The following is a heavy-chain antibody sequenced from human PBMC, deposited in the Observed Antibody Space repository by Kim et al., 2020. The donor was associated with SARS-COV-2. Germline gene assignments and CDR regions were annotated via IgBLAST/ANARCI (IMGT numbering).Heavy chain of an antibody. J-gene: IGHJ3*02. CDR2: IKSKTDGGTT. V-gene: IGHV3-15*01. Sequence: GGSLRLSCAASGFTFSNAWMSWVRQAPGKGLEWVGRIKSKTDGGTTDSAAPVKGRFTISRDDSKNTLYLQMNSLKTEDTAVYYCTTAPQNYDSSGSYPGAFDIWGQGTMVTVSS. CDR1: GFTFSNAW. CDR3: TTAPQNYDSSGSYPGAFDI. D-gene: IGHD3-22*01.